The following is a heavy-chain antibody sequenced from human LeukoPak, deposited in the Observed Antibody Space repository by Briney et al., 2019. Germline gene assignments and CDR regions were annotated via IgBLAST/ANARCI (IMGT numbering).Heavy chain of an antibody. V-gene: IGHV3-74*01. J-gene: IGHJ5*02. D-gene: IGHD2-21*01. Sequence: GGSLRLSCAASGFTFSSYWMHWVRQAPGKGLVWVSRINSDGSSTSYADSVKGRFTISRDNAKNTLYLQMNSLRAEDTAVYYCARGFAIAYYNWFDPWGQGTLVTVSS. CDR3: ARGFAIAYYNWFDP. CDR2: INSDGSST. CDR1: GFTFSSYW.